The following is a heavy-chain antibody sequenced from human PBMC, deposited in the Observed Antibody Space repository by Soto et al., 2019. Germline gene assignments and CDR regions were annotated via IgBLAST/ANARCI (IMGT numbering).Heavy chain of an antibody. CDR3: ARGVLYGDYDY. CDR1: GGSISSAAYC. D-gene: IGHD4-17*01. Sequence: SETLSLTCTVSGGSISSAAYCWSWIRQSPDKGLEWIGHIYDGGTTYSSPSLKGRVTISADTSETQFSLKLNSVSAADTAVYYCARGVLYGDYDYWGQGTLVTVSS. CDR2: IYDGGTT. J-gene: IGHJ4*02. V-gene: IGHV4-30-4*01.